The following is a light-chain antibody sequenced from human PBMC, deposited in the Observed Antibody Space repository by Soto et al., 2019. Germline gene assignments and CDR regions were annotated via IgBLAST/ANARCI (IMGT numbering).Light chain of an antibody. CDR2: ATF. V-gene: IGKV3-20*01. Sequence: EIVLTQSPDTLSLSPGERATLSCRASQSISDSNLAWYQQRPDQPPRLLIYATFIRATGVPDRFIGSGAGIEFTLTFGRLEPEDFEVFFCQHYGTSLFTCGPGARVDIK. J-gene: IGKJ3*01. CDR1: QSISDSN. CDR3: QHYGTSLFT.